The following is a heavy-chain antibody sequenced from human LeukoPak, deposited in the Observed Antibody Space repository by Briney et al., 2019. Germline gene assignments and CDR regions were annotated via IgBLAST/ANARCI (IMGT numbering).Heavy chain of an antibody. D-gene: IGHD3-22*01. J-gene: IGHJ4*02. CDR1: GGSFSGYY. V-gene: IGHV4-34*01. CDR3: ARGAMIYYFAY. CDR2: INHSGST. Sequence: SETLSLTCAVYGGSFSGYYWSWIRQPPGKGLEWIGEINHSGSTNYNPSLKSRVTISVDTSKNQFSLKLSSVAAADTAVYYCARGAMIYYFAYWGQGTLVTVSS.